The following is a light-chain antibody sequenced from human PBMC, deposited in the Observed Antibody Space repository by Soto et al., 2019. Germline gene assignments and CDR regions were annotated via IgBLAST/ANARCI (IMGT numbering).Light chain of an antibody. CDR1: SSDVGGYNY. V-gene: IGLV2-14*01. CDR3: SSDTSSSTLV. CDR2: DVS. J-gene: IGLJ1*01. Sequence: QSALTQPASVSGSPGQSITISCTGTSSDVGGYNYVSWYQQHPGKAPKLMIYDVSNRPSGVSNRFSGSKSGNTASLRISGLQAEDEADYYCSSDTSSSTLVFGNGTKLTVL.